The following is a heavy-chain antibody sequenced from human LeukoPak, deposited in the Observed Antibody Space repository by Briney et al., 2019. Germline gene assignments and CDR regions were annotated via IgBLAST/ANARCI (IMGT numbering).Heavy chain of an antibody. CDR1: GYTFTGYY. J-gene: IGHJ4*02. CDR3: ARDPTLPTYYYDSSGYKYFDY. Sequence: ASVKVSCKASGYTFTGYYMHWVRQAPGQGLEWMGWINPNSGGTNYAQKFQGRVTMTRDTSISTAYMELSRLRSDDTAVYYCARDPTLPTYYYDSSGYKYFDYWAREPWSPSPQ. V-gene: IGHV1-2*02. D-gene: IGHD3-22*01. CDR2: INPNSGGT.